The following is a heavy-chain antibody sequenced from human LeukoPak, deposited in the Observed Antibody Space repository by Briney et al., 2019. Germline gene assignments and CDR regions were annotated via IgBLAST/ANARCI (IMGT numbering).Heavy chain of an antibody. CDR3: ARAVLEVGLFDY. J-gene: IGHJ4*02. V-gene: IGHV3-66*01. CDR1: GFTVSSYY. CDR2: IYTGGST. D-gene: IGHD1-26*01. Sequence: GGSLRLSCAASGFTVSSYYMSWVRQAPGKGLEWVSVIYTGGSTYYADSVKGRFTISRDNSKNTLYLQMNSLRAEDTAVYYCARAVLEVGLFDYWGQGTLVTVSS.